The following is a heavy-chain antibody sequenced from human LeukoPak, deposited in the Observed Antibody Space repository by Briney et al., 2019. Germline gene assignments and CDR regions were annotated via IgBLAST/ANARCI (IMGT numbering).Heavy chain of an antibody. D-gene: IGHD1-26*01. J-gene: IGHJ3*02. CDR3: ARVGELLRTGAFDI. CDR2: INPNSGGT. CDR1: GYTFTGYY. Sequence: ASVKVSCKASGYTFTGYYMHWVRQAPGQGLEWMGWINPNSGGTNYAQKFQGRVTMTRDTSISTAYMELSRLRSDDTAVCYCARVGELLRTGAFDIWGQGTMVTVSS. V-gene: IGHV1-2*02.